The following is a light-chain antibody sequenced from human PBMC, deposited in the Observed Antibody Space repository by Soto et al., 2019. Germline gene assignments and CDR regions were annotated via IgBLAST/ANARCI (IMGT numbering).Light chain of an antibody. V-gene: IGKV1-5*03. CDR1: QSISSW. CDR2: KAS. CDR3: QQYNSYPWT. Sequence: DIQMTQSPSTLSASVGDRVTITCRASQSISSWLAWYQQKPGKAPELLIYKASILESGVPSRFSGSGSGTEFTLTISSLQADDFATYYCQQYNSYPWTFGQGTKVEIK. J-gene: IGKJ1*01.